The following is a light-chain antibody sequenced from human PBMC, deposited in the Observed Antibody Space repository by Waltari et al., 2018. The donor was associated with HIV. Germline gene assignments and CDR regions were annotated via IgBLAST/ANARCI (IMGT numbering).Light chain of an antibody. CDR2: DTE. CDR3: LLSYSGVRV. CDR1: PGIVSRTHY. Sequence: QVVVTQEPSLSVSPGGTVTVTCSSVPGIVSRTHYPPWIQLKPGQPPRTLIYDTEKRHPWTAGRFAGSLIGGRAALMLAGALPEDEADYYCLLSYSGVRVFGGGTKLTV. J-gene: IGLJ3*02. V-gene: IGLV7-46*01.